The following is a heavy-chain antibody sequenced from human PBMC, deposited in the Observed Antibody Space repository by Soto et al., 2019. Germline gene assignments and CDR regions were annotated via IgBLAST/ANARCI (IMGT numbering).Heavy chain of an antibody. CDR3: ARDYLYCSSTSCYTEEYYYYYGMDV. CDR1: GFTFSSYS. J-gene: IGHJ6*02. D-gene: IGHD2-2*02. CDR2: ISSSSSSYI. Sequence: GGSLRLSCAASGFTFSSYSMNWVRQAPGKGLEWVSSISSSSSSYIYYADSVKGRFTISGDNAKNSLYLQMNSLRAEDTAVYYCARDYLYCSSTSCYTEEYYYYYGMDVWGQGTTVTVSS. V-gene: IGHV3-21*01.